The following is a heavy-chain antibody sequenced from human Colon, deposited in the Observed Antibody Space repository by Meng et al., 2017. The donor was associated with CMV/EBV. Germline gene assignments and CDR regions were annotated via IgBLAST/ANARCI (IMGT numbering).Heavy chain of an antibody. Sequence: ASVKVSCKASGYTFTGYYMHWVRQAPGQGLEWMGWINPNSGGTNYAQKFEGRVTMTRDTSISKAYMELSRLRSDDTAVDYCARDLSPSQLLSYYYDYGMDVWGQGTTVTVSS. CDR3: ARDLSPSQLLSYYYDYGMDV. CDR1: GYTFTGYY. CDR2: INPNSGGT. J-gene: IGHJ6*02. V-gene: IGHV1-2*02. D-gene: IGHD2-2*01.